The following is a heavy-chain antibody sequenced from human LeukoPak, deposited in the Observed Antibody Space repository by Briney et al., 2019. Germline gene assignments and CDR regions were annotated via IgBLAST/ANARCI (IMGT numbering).Heavy chain of an antibody. CDR3: ARERAPSMTSVTTVRTFDY. CDR1: GFTFSSYS. V-gene: IGHV3-21*01. CDR2: VSSSSTYI. J-gene: IGHJ4*02. D-gene: IGHD4-17*01. Sequence: GGSLRLSCAASGFTFSSYSMHWVRQAPGKGLEWVSSVSSSSTYIYYADSVKGRFTISRDNAKSSLYLQMNSLRAEDTAVYYCARERAPSMTSVTTVRTFDYWGQGTLVPVSS.